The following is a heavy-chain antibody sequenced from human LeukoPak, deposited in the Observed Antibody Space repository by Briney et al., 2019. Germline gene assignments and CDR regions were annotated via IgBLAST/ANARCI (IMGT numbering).Heavy chain of an antibody. Sequence: ASVKVSCKASGYTFTGYYMHWVRQAPGQGLEWMGWINPNSGGTNYAQKFQGWVTMTRDTSISTAYMELSRLRSDDTAVYYCALGHPIWFGESLGYFQHWGQGTLVTVSS. CDR3: ALGHPIWFGESLGYFQH. CDR1: GYTFTGYY. V-gene: IGHV1-2*04. D-gene: IGHD3-10*01. J-gene: IGHJ1*01. CDR2: INPNSGGT.